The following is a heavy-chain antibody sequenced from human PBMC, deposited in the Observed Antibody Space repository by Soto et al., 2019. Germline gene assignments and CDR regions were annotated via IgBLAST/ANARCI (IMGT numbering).Heavy chain of an antibody. D-gene: IGHD2-2*02. V-gene: IGHV1-69*01. CDR3: VRGETREMAILWRDSGFDP. CDR1: GGTFNNHA. CDR2: IIPIFGTS. J-gene: IGHJ5*02. Sequence: QVQLVQSGAEVKKPGSSVKVSCKASGGTFNNHAINWVRQAPGQGLEWMGGIIPIFGTSNYAQKFQGRVTITADESTRTGCLELSTPRSVDTAVYYWVRGETREMAILWRDSGFDPWGQGTLVPVSS.